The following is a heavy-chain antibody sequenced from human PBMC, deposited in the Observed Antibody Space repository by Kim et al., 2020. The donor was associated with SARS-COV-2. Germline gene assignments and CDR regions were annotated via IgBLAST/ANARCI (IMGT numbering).Heavy chain of an antibody. CDR1: GFTFSSYA. CDR3: AKDPAYYDFWSGYYGHFDY. V-gene: IGHV3-23*01. Sequence: GGSLRLSCAASGFTFSSYAMSWVRQAPGKGLEWVSAISGSGGSTYYADSVKGRFTISRDNSKNTLYLQMNSLRAEDTAVYYCAKDPAYYDFWSGYYGHFDYWGQGTLVTVSS. D-gene: IGHD3-3*01. J-gene: IGHJ4*02. CDR2: ISGSGGST.